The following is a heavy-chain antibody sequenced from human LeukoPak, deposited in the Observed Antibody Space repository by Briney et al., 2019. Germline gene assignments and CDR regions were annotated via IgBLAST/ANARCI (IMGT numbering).Heavy chain of an antibody. J-gene: IGHJ4*02. Sequence: GSLRLSCAASGLTFSSYAMSWVRQAPGKGLEWVSAISGSGGSTYYADSVKGRFTISRDNSKNTLYLQMNSLRAEDTAVYYCAKDWPPYYYDSSGYYYSPEYFDYWGQGTLVTVSS. CDR2: ISGSGGST. V-gene: IGHV3-23*01. CDR1: GLTFSSYA. D-gene: IGHD3-22*01. CDR3: AKDWPPYYYDSSGYYYSPEYFDY.